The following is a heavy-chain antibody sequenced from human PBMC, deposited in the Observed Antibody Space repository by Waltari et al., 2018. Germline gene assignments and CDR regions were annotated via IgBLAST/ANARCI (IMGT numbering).Heavy chain of an antibody. CDR3: AFRVAAHEALYYFDY. Sequence: QVQLVQSGAEVKKPGSSVKVSCKASGGTFSSYAISWVRQAPGQGLEWMGGIIPIFGTANYAQKFQGRVTITADESTSTACMELSSLRAEDTAVYYCAFRVAAHEALYYFDYWGQGTLVTVSS. CDR2: IIPIFGTA. CDR1: GGTFSSYA. V-gene: IGHV1-69*13. J-gene: IGHJ4*02. D-gene: IGHD6-19*01.